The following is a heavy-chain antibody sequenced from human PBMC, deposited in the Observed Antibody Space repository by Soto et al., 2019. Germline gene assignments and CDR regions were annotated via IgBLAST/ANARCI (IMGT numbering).Heavy chain of an antibody. CDR1: GFTFSSYW. Sequence: EVQLVESGGGLVQPGGSLRLSCAASGFTFSSYWMSWVRQTPGKGLEWVANIKQDGSEKYYVDSVKGRFTISRDNAKNSLYLQMNSLRAEDTAVYYCARRCSGGSCYSRTTSPIDYWGQGTLVTVSS. CDR3: ARRCSGGSCYSRTTSPIDY. J-gene: IGHJ4*02. D-gene: IGHD2-15*01. V-gene: IGHV3-7*01. CDR2: IKQDGSEK.